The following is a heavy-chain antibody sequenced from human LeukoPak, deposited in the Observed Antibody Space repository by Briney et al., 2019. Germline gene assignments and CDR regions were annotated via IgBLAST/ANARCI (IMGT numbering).Heavy chain of an antibody. CDR3: ARVHYGSGRYYYYYYMDV. Sequence: ETLSLTCAVYGGSFSGYYWSWIRQPPGKGLEWVSVIYSGGSTYYADSVKGRFTISRGNSKNTLYLQMNSLRAEDTAVYYCARVHYGSGRYYYYYYMDVWGKGTTVTISS. J-gene: IGHJ6*03. CDR1: GGSFSGYY. V-gene: IGHV3-53*01. CDR2: IYSGGST. D-gene: IGHD3-10*01.